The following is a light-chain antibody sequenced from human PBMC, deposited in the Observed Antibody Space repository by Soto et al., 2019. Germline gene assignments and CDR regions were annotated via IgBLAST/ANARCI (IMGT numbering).Light chain of an antibody. J-gene: IGKJ1*01. CDR2: EAS. CDR1: ESVYSGY. V-gene: IGKV3-20*01. Sequence: EIMLTQSPGTLYLSPGESATLFCRASESVYSGYVAWYQQKPGQAPRLLIYEASDRATGIPDRFSGTGSGTEVRLPISRLEPEDFAVYYCQQYGSAAPWTFGQGTKVEIK. CDR3: QQYGSAAPWT.